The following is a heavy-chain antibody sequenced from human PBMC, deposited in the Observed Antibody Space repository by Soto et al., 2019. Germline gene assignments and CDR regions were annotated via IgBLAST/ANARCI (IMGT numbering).Heavy chain of an antibody. Sequence: SVKVSCKASGFTLTKSAVQWVRQARGQGLEWIGWTVVGSDYTSYAEKFRQRVTITRDMSTSTVSMELRGLRYEDTAVYYCAAGPIISNGWAFDIWGLGTKVTVSS. D-gene: IGHD2-8*01. V-gene: IGHV1-58*01. CDR1: GFTLTKSA. J-gene: IGHJ3*02. CDR3: AAGPIISNGWAFDI. CDR2: TVVGSDYT.